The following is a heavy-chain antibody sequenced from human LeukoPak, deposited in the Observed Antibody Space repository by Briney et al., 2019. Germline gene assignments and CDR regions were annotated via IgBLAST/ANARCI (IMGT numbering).Heavy chain of an antibody. CDR1: GYTFTGYY. D-gene: IGHD3-10*01. Sequence: ASVKVSCKASGYTFTGYYMHWVRQAPGQGLEWMGWINPNSGGKNYAQKFQGRVTMTRYTSISTAYMELTRLRSDDTAVYYCAREGVSGDAFDIWGQGTMVTVSS. CDR2: INPNSGGK. CDR3: AREGVSGDAFDI. J-gene: IGHJ3*02. V-gene: IGHV1-2*02.